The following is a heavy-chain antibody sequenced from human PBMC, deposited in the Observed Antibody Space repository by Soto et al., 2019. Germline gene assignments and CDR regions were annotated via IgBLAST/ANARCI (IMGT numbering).Heavy chain of an antibody. J-gene: IGHJ4*02. CDR3: ARGPGEDIVVVPSAPYYDY. V-gene: IGHV3-53*01. CDR1: GFTVSSNY. Sequence: GGSLRLSCAASGFTVSSNYMSWVRQAPGKGLEWVSVIYSGGSTYYADSVKGRFTISRDNSKNTLYLQMNILRAEDTAVYYCARGPGEDIVVVPSAPYYDYWGQGTLVTVSS. CDR2: IYSGGST. D-gene: IGHD2-2*01.